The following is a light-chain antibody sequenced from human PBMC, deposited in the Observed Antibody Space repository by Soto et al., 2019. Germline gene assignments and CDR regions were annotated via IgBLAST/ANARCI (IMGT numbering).Light chain of an antibody. J-gene: IGKJ4*01. V-gene: IGKV3-11*01. CDR3: QQHNSWPPT. CDR1: QSVGND. Sequence: EIVLTQSPATLSLSPGDRATLSYRASQSVGNDLVWYHQKRGQAPRVLIYYASNRATGIPARFSGSGSGTDFTLTISGLEPEDFAFYYCQQHNSWPPTFGGGTRVEIK. CDR2: YAS.